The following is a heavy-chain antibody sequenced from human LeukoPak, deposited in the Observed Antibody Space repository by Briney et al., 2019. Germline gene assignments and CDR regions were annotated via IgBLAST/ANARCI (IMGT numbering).Heavy chain of an antibody. V-gene: IGHV3-33*01. J-gene: IGHJ4*02. CDR2: IWYDGSNK. CDR1: GFTFSSYG. CDR3: ARGQNRDSSGWNEIFDY. D-gene: IGHD6-19*01. Sequence: PGRSLRLPCAASGFTFSSYGMHWVRQAPGKGLEWVAVIWYDGSNKYYADSVKGRFTISRDNSKNTLYLQMNSLRAEDTAVYYCARGQNRDSSGWNEIFDYWGQGTLVTVSS.